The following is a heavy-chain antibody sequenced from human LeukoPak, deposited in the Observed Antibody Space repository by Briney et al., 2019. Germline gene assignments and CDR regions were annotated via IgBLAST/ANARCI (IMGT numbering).Heavy chain of an antibody. D-gene: IGHD5-12*01. Sequence: GRSLRLSCAASGFTFSSNGMHWVRQAPGKGLEWVALISYDGSNQYYADSVKGRFTISRDNSKNPLYLQMNSLRVEDTAVYYCATGGYEDYWGQGTLVTVSS. J-gene: IGHJ4*02. CDR1: GFTFSSNG. CDR2: ISYDGSNQ. CDR3: ATGGYEDY. V-gene: IGHV3-30*03.